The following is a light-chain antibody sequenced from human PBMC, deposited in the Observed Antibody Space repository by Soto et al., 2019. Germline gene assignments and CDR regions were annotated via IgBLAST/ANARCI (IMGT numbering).Light chain of an antibody. J-gene: IGLJ2*01. CDR2: GDI. Sequence: QSVLTQPPSVSGAPGQRVSISCTGTNSNIGAGYDVHWYQHLPGTAPKLLIFGDINRPSGVPDRFSGSKSGTSASLAITGLQAEDEADYYCQSYDSSLSISVFGGGTKVTVL. CDR1: NSNIGAGYD. V-gene: IGLV1-40*01. CDR3: QSYDSSLSISV.